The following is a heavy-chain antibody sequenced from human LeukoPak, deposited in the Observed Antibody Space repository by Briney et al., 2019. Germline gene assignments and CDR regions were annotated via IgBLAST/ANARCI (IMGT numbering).Heavy chain of an antibody. CDR3: ARDGYYDAFDI. D-gene: IGHD5-18*01. CDR2: INHSGST. CDR1: GGPFSGYY. J-gene: IGHJ3*02. V-gene: IGHV4-34*01. Sequence: PSETLSLTCAVYGGPFSGYYWSWIRQPPGKGLEWIGEINHSGSTNYNPSLKSRVTISVDTSKNQFSLKLSSVTAADTAVYYCARDGYYDAFDIWGQGTMVTVSS.